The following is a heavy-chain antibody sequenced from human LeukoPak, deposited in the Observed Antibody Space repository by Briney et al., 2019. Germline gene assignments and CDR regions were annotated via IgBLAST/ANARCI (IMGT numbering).Heavy chain of an antibody. CDR1: GGSFIGYH. D-gene: IGHD4-23*01. J-gene: IGHJ4*02. CDR3: ARDPTTEETVPYYFDD. CDR2: INHRGGT. V-gene: IGHV4-34*01. Sequence: SETLSLTCAVSGGSFIGYHWNWIRQSPGKGLEWIAEINHRGGTNYNPSLKSRVTISIDTSKNQFSLNLKSVTAADTAVYYCARDPTTEETVPYYFDDGGQGTLVTVSS.